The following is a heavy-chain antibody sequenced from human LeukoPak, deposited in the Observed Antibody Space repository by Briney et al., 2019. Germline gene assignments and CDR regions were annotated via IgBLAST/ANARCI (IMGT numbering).Heavy chain of an antibody. Sequence: NPSETLSLTCTVSGGSISSYYWSWIRQPPGKGLEWIGYIYYSGSTNYNPSLKSRVTISVDTSKNQFSLKLSSVTAADTAVYYCARRPPPQWELLEDAFDIWGQGTMVTVSS. CDR3: ARRPPPQWELLEDAFDI. CDR1: GGSISSYY. J-gene: IGHJ3*02. CDR2: IYYSGST. V-gene: IGHV4-59*08. D-gene: IGHD1-26*01.